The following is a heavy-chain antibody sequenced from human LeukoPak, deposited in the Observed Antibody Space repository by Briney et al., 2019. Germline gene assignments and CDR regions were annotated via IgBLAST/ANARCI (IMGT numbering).Heavy chain of an antibody. CDR1: GSTFTSYW. CDR3: ANRQGWFDP. Sequence: GESLEISCQGSGSTFTSYWIGWARQLPAKGVGWLGIIYPGDSDTRYSPSSQGQVTISADKSISTAYLQWSSLKASDTAMYYCANRQGWFDPWGRGTVVSVSS. CDR2: IYPGDSDT. V-gene: IGHV5-51*01. J-gene: IGHJ5*02.